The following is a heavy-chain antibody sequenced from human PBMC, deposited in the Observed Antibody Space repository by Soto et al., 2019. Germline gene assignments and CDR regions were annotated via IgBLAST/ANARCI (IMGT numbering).Heavy chain of an antibody. CDR2: IYYSGST. Sequence: PSETLSLTCTVSGGSISSYYWSWIRQPPGKGLEWIGYIYYSGSTNYNPSLKSRVTISVDTSKNQFSLKLSSVTAADTAVYYCARHFIPEYFQHWGQGTLVTVSS. CDR1: GGSISSYY. V-gene: IGHV4-59*08. J-gene: IGHJ1*01. CDR3: ARHFIPEYFQH.